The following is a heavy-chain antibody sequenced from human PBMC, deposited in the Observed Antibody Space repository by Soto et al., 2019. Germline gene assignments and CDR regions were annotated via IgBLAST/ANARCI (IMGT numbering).Heavy chain of an antibody. V-gene: IGHV1-69*02. CDR3: ARGDESALRYFDWLLSY. CDR2: IIPILGIA. D-gene: IGHD3-9*01. Sequence: QVQLVQSGAEVKKPGSSVKVSCKASGGTFSSYTISWVRQAPGQGLEWMGRIIPILGIANYAQKFQGRVTITADKSTSTAYMELSSLRSEDTAVYYCARGDESALRYFDWLLSYWGQGTLVTVSS. CDR1: GGTFSSYT. J-gene: IGHJ4*02.